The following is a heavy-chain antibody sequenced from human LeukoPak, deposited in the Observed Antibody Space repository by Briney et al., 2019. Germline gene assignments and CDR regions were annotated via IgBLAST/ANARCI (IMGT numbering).Heavy chain of an antibody. CDR1: GGSISSGSYY. Sequence: SETLSLTCTVSGGSISSGSYYWSWIRQPAGKGLEWIGHMYTTGSTNHNPSLKSRATISVDTSKNQFSLKLSSVTAADTAVYYCARLDYSYYYMDVWGKGTTVTVSS. CDR3: ARLDYSYYYMDV. V-gene: IGHV4-61*09. J-gene: IGHJ6*03. D-gene: IGHD2-2*03. CDR2: MYTTGST.